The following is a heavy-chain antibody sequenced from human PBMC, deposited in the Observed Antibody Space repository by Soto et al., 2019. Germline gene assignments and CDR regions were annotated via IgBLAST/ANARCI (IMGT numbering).Heavy chain of an antibody. CDR1: GFTFSSYG. CDR2: ISYDGSNK. Sequence: QVQLVESGGGVVQPGRSLRLSCAASGFTFSSYGMHWVRQAPGKGLEWVAVISYDGSNKYYADSVKGRFTISRDNPKNTLYLQMNSLRAEDTAVYYCAKGGSYPDYWGQGTLVTVSS. CDR3: AKGGSYPDY. J-gene: IGHJ4*02. D-gene: IGHD1-26*01. V-gene: IGHV3-30*18.